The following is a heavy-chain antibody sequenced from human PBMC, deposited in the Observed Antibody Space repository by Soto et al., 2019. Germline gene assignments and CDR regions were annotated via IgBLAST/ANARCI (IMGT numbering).Heavy chain of an antibody. J-gene: IGHJ3*02. CDR2: IYYSGST. D-gene: IGHD2-2*02. CDR1: GGSISSGDYY. Sequence: SETLSLTCTVSGGSISSGDYYWSWIRQPPGKGLEWIGYIYYSGSTYYNPSLKSRVTISVDTSKNQFSLKLSSVTAADTAVYYCARDYTISYAFDIWGQGTMVTV. CDR3: ARDYTISYAFDI. V-gene: IGHV4-30-4*01.